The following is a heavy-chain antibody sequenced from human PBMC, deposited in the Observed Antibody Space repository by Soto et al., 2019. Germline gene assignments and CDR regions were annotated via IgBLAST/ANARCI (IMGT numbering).Heavy chain of an antibody. CDR1: GGSISSYY. V-gene: IGHV4-59*12. CDR2: IYYSGST. CDR3: ARGCTSCYTDY. J-gene: IGHJ4*02. D-gene: IGHD2-2*02. Sequence: SETLSLTCTVSGGSISSYYWSWIRQPPGKGLEWIGYIYYSGSTNYNPSLKSRVTISVDTSKNQFSLKLSSVTAADTAVYYCARGCTSCYTDYWGQGTLVTAPQ.